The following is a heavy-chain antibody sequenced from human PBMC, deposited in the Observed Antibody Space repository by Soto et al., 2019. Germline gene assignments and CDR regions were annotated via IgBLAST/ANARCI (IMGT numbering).Heavy chain of an antibody. Sequence: ASVKVSCKASGYTFTSYGISWVRQAPGQGLEWMGWISAYNGNTNYAQKLQGRVTMTTDTSTSTAYMELRSLRSDDTAVYYCARGRDSSSWYSGDWFDPWGQGTRVTVSS. V-gene: IGHV1-18*01. J-gene: IGHJ5*02. CDR2: ISAYNGNT. CDR1: GYTFTSYG. CDR3: ARGRDSSSWYSGDWFDP. D-gene: IGHD6-13*01.